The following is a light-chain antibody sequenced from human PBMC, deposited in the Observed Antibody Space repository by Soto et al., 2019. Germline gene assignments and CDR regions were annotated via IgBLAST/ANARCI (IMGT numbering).Light chain of an antibody. J-gene: IGLJ1*01. CDR1: SSDGGGYNY. CDR2: EVS. Sequence: QSVLTQPPSASGSPGQSVTISCTGTSSDGGGYNYVSWYQQHPGKAPKLMIYEVSKRPSGVPDRFSGSKSGNTASLTVSGLQAEDEADYYCSSYAGSNNHSYVFGTGTKGTVL. V-gene: IGLV2-8*01. CDR3: SSYAGSNNHSYV.